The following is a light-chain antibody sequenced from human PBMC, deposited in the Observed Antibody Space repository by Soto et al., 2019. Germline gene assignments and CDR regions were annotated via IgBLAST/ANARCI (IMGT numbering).Light chain of an antibody. Sequence: EIVLTQSPGTLSLSPGERATLSCRASQSVASNYIAWYQQKPGQAPRLLIYDASSRATGIPDRFSGSGSGTDFPLTISRLEPEDFSVYYCQQYGTSVLVSFGGATKVEIK. CDR3: QQYGTSVLVS. CDR1: QSVASNY. J-gene: IGKJ4*01. V-gene: IGKV3-20*01. CDR2: DAS.